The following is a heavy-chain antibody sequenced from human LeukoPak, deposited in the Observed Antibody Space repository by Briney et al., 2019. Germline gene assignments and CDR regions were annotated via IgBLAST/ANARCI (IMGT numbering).Heavy chain of an antibody. D-gene: IGHD3-10*01. CDR2: IYHSGST. J-gene: IGHJ4*01. V-gene: IGHV4-30-2*01. Sequence: SETLSLTCAVSGAPISSGDYSWSWIRHPPGKGLEWIGHIYHSGSTTYNPSLKSRITISLDRSNNQFSPKLNSVTAADTAVYYCVGDFGSGSYRFDYWGQGILVTVSS. CDR1: GAPISSGDYS. CDR3: VGDFGSGSYRFDY.